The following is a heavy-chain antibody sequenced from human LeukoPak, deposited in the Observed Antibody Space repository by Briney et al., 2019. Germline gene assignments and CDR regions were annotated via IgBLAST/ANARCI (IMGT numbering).Heavy chain of an antibody. CDR2: IYYSGST. J-gene: IGHJ4*02. V-gene: IGHV4-31*03. CDR3: ARVREATIAPFCDY. D-gene: IGHD1-26*01. Sequence: PSQTLSLTCTVSGDSISRGDSCWAWIRQHPGKGLEWIGCIYYSGSTYYNLSLKSRVIISADTSKNHFSLKLRSVTAADTAVYYCARVREATIAPFCDYWGQGILVTVSS. CDR1: GDSISRGDSC.